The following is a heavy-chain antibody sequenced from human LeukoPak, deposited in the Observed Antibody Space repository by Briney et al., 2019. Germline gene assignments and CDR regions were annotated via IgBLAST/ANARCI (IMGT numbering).Heavy chain of an antibody. CDR1: RFTVSSNY. J-gene: IGHJ4*02. D-gene: IGHD3-16*01. Sequence: PGGSLRLSCAASRFTVSSNYMSWVRQAPGKGLEWVSVIYSGGSTYYADSVKGRFTISRDNSKNTLYLQMNSLRAEDTAVYYCARWMGDSLDYWGQGTLVTVSS. CDR3: ARWMGDSLDY. CDR2: IYSGGST. V-gene: IGHV3-53*01.